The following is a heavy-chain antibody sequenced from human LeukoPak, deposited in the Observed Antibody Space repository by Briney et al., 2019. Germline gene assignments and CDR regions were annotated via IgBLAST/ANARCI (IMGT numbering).Heavy chain of an antibody. CDR3: ARDRVDSSSWYMESGY. CDR1: GYTFTGYY. CDR2: INPNSGGT. Sequence: RASVKVSCKASGYTFTGYYMHWVRQAPGQGLEWMGWINPNSGGTNYAQKFQGRVTMTRDTSISTAYMELRSLRSDDTAVYYCARDRVDSSSWYMESGYWGQGTLVTVSS. J-gene: IGHJ4*02. V-gene: IGHV1-2*02. D-gene: IGHD6-13*01.